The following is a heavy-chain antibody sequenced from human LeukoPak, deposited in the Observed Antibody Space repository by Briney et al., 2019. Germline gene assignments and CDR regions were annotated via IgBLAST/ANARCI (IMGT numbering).Heavy chain of an antibody. CDR2: ISSNGGST. CDR1: GFSFSNYA. D-gene: IGHD3-10*01. CDR3: VKDIHYYGSGNYYNGYFDY. V-gene: IGHV3-64D*09. J-gene: IGHJ4*02. Sequence: GGSLRLSCSASGFSFSNYAMHWVRQAPGKGLEYVSAISSNGGSTYYADSVKGRFTISRDNSKNTLYLQVSSLRAEDTTVYYCVKDIHYYGSGNYYNGYFDYWGQGTLVTVSS.